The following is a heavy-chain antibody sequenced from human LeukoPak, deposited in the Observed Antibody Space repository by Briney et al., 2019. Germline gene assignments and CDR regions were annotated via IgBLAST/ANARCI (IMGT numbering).Heavy chain of an antibody. CDR3: AGALYSSSLDYYYGMDV. CDR2: IYSGGST. Sequence: GGSLRLSCAASGFTVSSNYMSWVRQAPGKRLEWVSVIYSGGSTYYADSVKGRFTISRDNSKNTLYLQMNSLRAEDTAVYYCAGALYSSSLDYYYGMDVWGQGTTVTVSS. D-gene: IGHD6-13*01. J-gene: IGHJ6*02. CDR1: GFTVSSNY. V-gene: IGHV3-53*01.